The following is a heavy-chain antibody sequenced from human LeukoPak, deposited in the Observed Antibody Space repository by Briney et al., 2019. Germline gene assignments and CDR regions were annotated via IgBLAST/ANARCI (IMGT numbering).Heavy chain of an antibody. V-gene: IGHV3-23*01. Sequence: GGSLRLSCAASGFTFSSYAMSWVRHAPGKGREWVSAISGSGGSTYYADSVKGRFTISRDNSKNTLYLQMNSLRAEDTAVYYCAKEPSAPYYFDYWGQGTLGTVSS. CDR3: AKEPSAPYYFDY. CDR2: ISGSGGST. J-gene: IGHJ4*02. CDR1: GFTFSSYA.